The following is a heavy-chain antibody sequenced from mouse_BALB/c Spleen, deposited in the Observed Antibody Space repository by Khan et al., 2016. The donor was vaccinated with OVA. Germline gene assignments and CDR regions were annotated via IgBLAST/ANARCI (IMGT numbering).Heavy chain of an antibody. CDR1: GFTFSTYG. Sequence: EVELVESGGDLVKPGGSLKLSCAASGFTFSTYGMSWVRQAPDKRLEWVATVSTGGSYTYYPDSVKGRFTISRDNAKNTLYLQRSGLRCEDTAMFYCTRLAYYYDSEGFAYWGQGTLVTVSA. V-gene: IGHV5-6*01. CDR3: TRLAYYYDSEGFAY. CDR2: VSTGGSYT. D-gene: IGHD1-1*01. J-gene: IGHJ3*01.